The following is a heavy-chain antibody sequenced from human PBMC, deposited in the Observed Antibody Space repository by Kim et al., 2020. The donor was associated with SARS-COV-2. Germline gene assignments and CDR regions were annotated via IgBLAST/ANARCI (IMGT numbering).Heavy chain of an antibody. CDR2: LNPDETTI. D-gene: IGHD3-3*01. V-gene: IGHV3-74*01. J-gene: IGHJ4*02. CDR3: ARAGYYRFDY. CDR1: GFTLGSHW. Sequence: GGSLRLSCVAYGFTLGSHWMHWVRQTPGEGLVWVSRLNPDETTIDYADSVKGRFTISRDSAKNTLYLQMNYLRAEDTAVYYCARAGYYRFDYWGQGAPVTVSS.